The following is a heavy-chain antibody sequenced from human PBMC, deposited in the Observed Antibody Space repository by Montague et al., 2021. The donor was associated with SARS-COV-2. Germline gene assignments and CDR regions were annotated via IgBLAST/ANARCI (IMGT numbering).Heavy chain of an antibody. J-gene: IGHJ4*02. CDR1: GFTFSIYA. CDR3: AKLVYYDRAY. CDR2: ISGSGDST. V-gene: IGHV3-23*01. Sequence: SLRLSCAASGFTFSIYAMTWVRQAPGKGLEWVSAISGSGDSTYYADSVKGRFTISRDNSKDTVYLQMNTLRAEDTAVYYCAKLVYYDRAYWGQGTLVIVSP. D-gene: IGHD3-22*01.